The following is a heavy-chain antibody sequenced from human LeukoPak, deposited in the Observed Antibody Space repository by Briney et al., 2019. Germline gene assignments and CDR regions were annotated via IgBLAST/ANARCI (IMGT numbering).Heavy chain of an antibody. D-gene: IGHD6-19*01. J-gene: IGHJ4*02. Sequence: GGSLRLSCAASGFTFSSYWMHWVPQAPGKGLVWVSRINSDGSSTSYADSVKGRFTISRDNAKNTLYLQMNSLRAEDTAVYYCARDPQQWLEGGWGQGTLVTVSS. CDR1: GFTFSSYW. CDR2: INSDGSST. CDR3: ARDPQQWLEGG. V-gene: IGHV3-74*01.